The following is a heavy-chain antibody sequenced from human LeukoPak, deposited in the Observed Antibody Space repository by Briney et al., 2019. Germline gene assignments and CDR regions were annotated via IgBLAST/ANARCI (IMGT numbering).Heavy chain of an antibody. CDR2: IYWDDDK. J-gene: IGHJ3*02. D-gene: IGHD5-24*01. CDR3: AHSGRDGYQGNAFDI. Sequence: ESGPTLVKPTQTLTLTCTFSGFSPNTTRVGVGWIRQPSGKALEWLALIYWDDDKRYSPSLKSRLTITKDTSKNQVVLTMTNMDPVDTATYCCAHSGRDGYQGNAFDIWGQGTVATVSS. CDR1: GFSPNTTRVG. V-gene: IGHV2-5*02.